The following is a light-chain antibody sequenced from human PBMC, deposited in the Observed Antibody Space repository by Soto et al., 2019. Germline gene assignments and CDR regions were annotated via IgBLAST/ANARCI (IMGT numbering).Light chain of an antibody. CDR2: RNN. CDR1: RSNIGSKY. CDR3: ASWDASVSGWV. Sequence: QSVLSQPPSASGTPGQRVTISCSGSRSNIGSKYVYWYQQLPGTAPKLLIYRNNERPSGVPDRFSGSKSGTSASLAIGDLRSEDEADYYCASWDASVSGWVFGGGTKVTVL. V-gene: IGLV1-47*01. J-gene: IGLJ3*02.